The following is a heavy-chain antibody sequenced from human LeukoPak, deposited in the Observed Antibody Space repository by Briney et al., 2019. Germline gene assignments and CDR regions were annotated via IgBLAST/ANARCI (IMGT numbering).Heavy chain of an antibody. V-gene: IGHV1-2*02. CDR2: INPNSGGT. Sequence: ASVKVSCKASGYTFTGYYIHWVRQAPGQGLEWVGWINPNSGGTNYAQSFQGRVTMTRDTSISTAYMELSRLRSDDTAVYYCARIAVAGRLYWYLDLWGRGTLVTVSS. J-gene: IGHJ2*01. D-gene: IGHD6-19*01. CDR3: ARIAVAGRLYWYLDL. CDR1: GYTFTGYY.